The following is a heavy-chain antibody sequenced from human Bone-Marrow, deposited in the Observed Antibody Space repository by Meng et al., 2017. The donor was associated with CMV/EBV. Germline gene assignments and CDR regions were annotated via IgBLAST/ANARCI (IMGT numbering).Heavy chain of an antibody. CDR2: INPSGGST. Sequence: ASVKVSCKASGYTFTSYYMHWVRQAPGQGLEWMGIINPSGGSTSYAQKFQGRVTMTRDTSTSTVYMELSSLRSEDTAVYYYARESGSSWYSCYYYYGMDVWGQGTTVTVSS. V-gene: IGHV1-46*01. CDR1: GYTFTSYY. D-gene: IGHD6-13*01. J-gene: IGHJ6*02. CDR3: ARESGSSWYSCYYYYGMDV.